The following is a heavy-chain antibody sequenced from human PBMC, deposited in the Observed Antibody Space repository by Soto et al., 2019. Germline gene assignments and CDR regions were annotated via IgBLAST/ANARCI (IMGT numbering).Heavy chain of an antibody. CDR1: GGSISSGGYY. Sequence: LCGGSISSGGYYWSWIRQHPGKGLEWIGYIFYSGSTYYNPSLKSRVTISVDTSKNQFSLKLSSVTAADTAVYYCARAPGDYFDYWGPGTLVTVSS. CDR3: ARAPGDYFDY. CDR2: IFYSGST. J-gene: IGHJ4*02. V-gene: IGHV4-31*02.